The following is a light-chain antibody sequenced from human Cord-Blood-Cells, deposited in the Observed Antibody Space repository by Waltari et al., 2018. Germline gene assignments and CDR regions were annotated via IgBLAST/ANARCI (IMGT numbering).Light chain of an antibody. CDR1: QSVSSGY. CDR2: GAS. Sequence: ELVLPRSPGTLSLSPGERATLSCRARQSVSSGYLARYQQKPGQAPRLLIFGASSRATGIPDRFSGSGSGTDFALTISRLEPGDFAVYYCQQYGSSPITFGQGTRLAIK. J-gene: IGKJ5*01. V-gene: IGKV3-20*01. CDR3: QQYGSSPIT.